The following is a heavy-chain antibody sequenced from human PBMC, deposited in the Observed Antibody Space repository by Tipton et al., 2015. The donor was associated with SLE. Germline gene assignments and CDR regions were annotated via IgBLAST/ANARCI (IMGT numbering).Heavy chain of an antibody. D-gene: IGHD3-3*01. V-gene: IGHV3-21*01. J-gene: IGHJ4*02. Sequence: SLRLSCAASGFTFSSYSMNWVRQAPGKGLEWVSSISSSSSYIYYADSVKGRFTISRDNAKNSLYLQMNSLRAEDTAVYYCTATIFGVDPFFDYWGQGTLVTVSS. CDR1: GFTFSSYS. CDR3: TATIFGVDPFFDY. CDR2: ISSSSSYI.